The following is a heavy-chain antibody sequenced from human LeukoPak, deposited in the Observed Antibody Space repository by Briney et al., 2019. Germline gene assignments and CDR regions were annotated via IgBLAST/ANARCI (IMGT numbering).Heavy chain of an antibody. J-gene: IGHJ6*03. Sequence: SETLSLTCTVSGGSITSGSYYWTWIRQSAGNGLEWIGRVYSGGATNYNPSLKSRLTISLDTSSNQLSLRLTSVTAADTAVYYCARATAYNYYFYMDVWGNGTAVIISS. CDR2: VYSGGAT. D-gene: IGHD5-24*01. CDR3: ARATAYNYYFYMDV. CDR1: GGSITSGSYY. V-gene: IGHV4-61*02.